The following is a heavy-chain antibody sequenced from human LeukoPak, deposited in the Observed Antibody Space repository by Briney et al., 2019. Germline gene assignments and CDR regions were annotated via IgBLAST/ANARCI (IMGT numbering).Heavy chain of an antibody. CDR3: ASQYCSSTSCFHFDY. D-gene: IGHD2-2*01. CDR1: GYTFTSYG. J-gene: IGHJ4*02. CDR2: LSAYNGNT. Sequence: EPSVKVSCKASGYTFTSYGISWVPQAPGQGLEGMVWLSAYNGNTNYAQKLQGRVPMTTDTSTSTAYIELRSLRSDDTAVYYCASQYCSSTSCFHFDYWGQGTLVTVSS. V-gene: IGHV1-18*01.